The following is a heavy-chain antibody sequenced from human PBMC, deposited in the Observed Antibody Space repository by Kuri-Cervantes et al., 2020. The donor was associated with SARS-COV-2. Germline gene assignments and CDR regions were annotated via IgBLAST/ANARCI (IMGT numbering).Heavy chain of an antibody. CDR3: ARGSDDWFDP. D-gene: IGHD3-10*01. Sequence: TLSLTCAVSGGSISSGGYSWSWIRQPPGKALEWLALIDWDDDKYYSTSLKTRLTISKDTSKNQVVPTMTNMDPVDTATYYCARGSDDWFDPWGQGTLVTVSS. V-gene: IGHV2-70*01. J-gene: IGHJ5*02. CDR2: IDWDDDK. CDR1: GGSISSGGYS.